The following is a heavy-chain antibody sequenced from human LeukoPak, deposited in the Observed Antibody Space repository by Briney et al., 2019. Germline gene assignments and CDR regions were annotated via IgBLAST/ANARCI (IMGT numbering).Heavy chain of an antibody. J-gene: IGHJ6*02. V-gene: IGHV4-34*01. CDR1: GGSFSGYY. Sequence: SETLSLTCAVYGGSFSGYYWSWIRQPPGKGLERIGEINHSGSTNYNPTLKSRVTISIDTSKNQYPLKLSSVMAADTVVYHCARDLARGWARRGGMDVWGQGTTVTVS. CDR2: INHSGST. D-gene: IGHD6-19*01. CDR3: ARDLARGWARRGGMDV.